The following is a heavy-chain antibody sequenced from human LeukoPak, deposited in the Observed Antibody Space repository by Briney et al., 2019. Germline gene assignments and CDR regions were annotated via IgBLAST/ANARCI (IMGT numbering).Heavy chain of an antibody. J-gene: IGHJ4*02. CDR2: FYHSGST. D-gene: IGHD5-18*01. CDR1: GYSISTGYY. CDR3: ARKQLWSLYFDY. V-gene: IGHV4-38-2*02. Sequence: SETLSLTCTVCGYSISTGYYWDWIRQPPGKGLEWIGTFYHSGSTNYNPSLKSRVTISVDTYKNQFSLKLSSVTAADTAVYYCARKQLWSLYFDYWGQGTLVTVSS.